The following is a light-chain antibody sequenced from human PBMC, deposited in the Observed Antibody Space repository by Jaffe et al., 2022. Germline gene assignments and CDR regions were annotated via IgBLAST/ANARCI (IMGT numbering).Light chain of an antibody. V-gene: IGLV1-40*01. CDR1: SSNIGAGYD. Sequence: QSLLTQPPSVSGAPGQRVTISCTGSSSNIGAGYDVNWYQQIPGTAPKLLIYVNNNRPSGVPDRFSGSKSGASASLAITGLQAEDEADYFCQSYDTSLRVNGKDVVFGGGTKLTVL. CDR3: QSYDTSLRVNGKDVV. J-gene: IGLJ2*01. CDR2: VNN.